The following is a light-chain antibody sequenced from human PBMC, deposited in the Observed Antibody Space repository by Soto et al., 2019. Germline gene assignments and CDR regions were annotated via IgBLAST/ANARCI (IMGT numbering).Light chain of an antibody. CDR2: GAS. CDR3: QQYGSSYT. CDR1: QSVNNNY. J-gene: IGKJ3*01. Sequence: EIVLTQSPGTLSLSPGERATLSCRASQSVNNNYLAWYQQKPGQPPRLLIYGASSRAIGIPDRFSGGGSGTYFTLTIRRLEPEDFAVYYCQQYGSSYTFGPGTKVDIK. V-gene: IGKV3-20*01.